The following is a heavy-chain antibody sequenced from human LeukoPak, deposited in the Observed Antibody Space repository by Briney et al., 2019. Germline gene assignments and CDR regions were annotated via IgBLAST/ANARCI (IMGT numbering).Heavy chain of an antibody. J-gene: IGHJ4*02. D-gene: IGHD3-10*01. Sequence: PGRSLRLSCAASGFTFDDYAMHWVRQAPGKGLERVSGISWNSGSIGYADSVKGRFTISRDNAKNSLYLQMNSLRAEDTALYYCAKASITMVRGVSSTTGYFDYWGQGTLVTVSS. CDR2: ISWNSGSI. CDR1: GFTFDDYA. CDR3: AKASITMVRGVSSTTGYFDY. V-gene: IGHV3-9*01.